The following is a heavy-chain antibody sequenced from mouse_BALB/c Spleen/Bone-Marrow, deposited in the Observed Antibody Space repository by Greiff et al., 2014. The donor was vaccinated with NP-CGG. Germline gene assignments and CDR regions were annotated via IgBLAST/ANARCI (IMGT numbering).Heavy chain of an antibody. J-gene: IGHJ4*01. V-gene: IGHV5-9-4*01. CDR3: ARDHYGYYTMDY. CDR1: GFTLSSYA. CDR2: ISSGGSYT. Sequence: DVMLVESGGGLVKPGGSLKLSCAASGFTLSSYAMSWVRQSPEKRLEWVAEISSGGSYTYYPDTVTGRFTISRDNAKNTLYLEXXXXXXXDXAMYYCARDHYGYYTMDYWGQGTSVTVSS. D-gene: IGHD1-2*01.